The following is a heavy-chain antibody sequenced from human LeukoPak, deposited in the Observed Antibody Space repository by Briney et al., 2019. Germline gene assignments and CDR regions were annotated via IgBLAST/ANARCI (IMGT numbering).Heavy chain of an antibody. V-gene: IGHV3-30-3*01. D-gene: IGHD3-22*01. CDR1: GFTFSSYA. CDR2: ISYDGSNK. CDR3: ARAPYDSSGYIPYYFDY. J-gene: IGHJ4*02. Sequence: GRSLRLSCAASGFTFSSYAMHWVRQAPGEGLEWVAVISYDGSNKYYADSVKGRFTISRDNSKNTLYLQMNSLRAEDTAVYYCARAPYDSSGYIPYYFDYWGQGTLVTVSS.